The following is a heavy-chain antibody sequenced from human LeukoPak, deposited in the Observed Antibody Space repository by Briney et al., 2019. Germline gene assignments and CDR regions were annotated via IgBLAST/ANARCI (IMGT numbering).Heavy chain of an antibody. V-gene: IGHV3-13*01. CDR3: ARGRYDSSGYYYSNWFDP. Sequence: TAGDTYYPGSVKGRFTISRENAKNSLYLQMNSLRAGDTAVYYCARGRYDSSGYYYSNWFDPWGQGTLVTASS. CDR2: TAGDT. J-gene: IGHJ5*02. D-gene: IGHD3-22*01.